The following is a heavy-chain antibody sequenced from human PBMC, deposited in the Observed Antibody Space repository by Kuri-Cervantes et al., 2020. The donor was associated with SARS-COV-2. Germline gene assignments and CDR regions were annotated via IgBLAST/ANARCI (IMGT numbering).Heavy chain of an antibody. Sequence: ASVKVSCKASGYTFTTYDINWVRQAPGQGLEWMGWMNPDTGNSGYAQNFRGRVTMTRDTSISTAYMELSSLRYEDSAIYYCARDSGDWTPDAFDIWGQGTMVTVSS. CDR2: MNPDTGNS. V-gene: IGHV1-8*02. J-gene: IGHJ3*02. CDR3: ARDSGDWTPDAFDI. CDR1: GYTFTTYD. D-gene: IGHD5-12*01.